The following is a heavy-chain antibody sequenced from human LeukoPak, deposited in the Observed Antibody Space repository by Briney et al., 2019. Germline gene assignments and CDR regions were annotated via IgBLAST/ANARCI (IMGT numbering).Heavy chain of an antibody. J-gene: IGHJ4*02. Sequence: GGSLRLSCAASGFTVSSNYMSWVRQAPGKGLEWVSVIYSGGSTYYADSVKGRFTISRGNSKNTLYLQMNSLRAEDTAVYYCARGGYSYGGYYFDYWGQGTLVTVSS. CDR3: ARGGYSYGGYYFDY. CDR1: GFTVSSNY. D-gene: IGHD5-18*01. CDR2: IYSGGST. V-gene: IGHV3-53*01.